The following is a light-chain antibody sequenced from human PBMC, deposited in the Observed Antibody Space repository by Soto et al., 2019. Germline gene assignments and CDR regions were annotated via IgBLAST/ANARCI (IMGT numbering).Light chain of an antibody. J-gene: IGKJ4*01. CDR1: QSVYSN. V-gene: IGKV3-15*01. CDR3: QQYNRWPLT. Sequence: EIVMTQSPATLSVSPGERATLSCRASQSVYSNLAWYQHKPGQAPNLLIYASSTRSPGIPARFSGSGSGTEFTLTISSLQSEDFAVYYCQQYNRWPLTFGGGTKVEIK. CDR2: ASS.